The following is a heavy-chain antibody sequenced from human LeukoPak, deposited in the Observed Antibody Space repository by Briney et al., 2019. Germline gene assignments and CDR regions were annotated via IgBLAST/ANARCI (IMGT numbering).Heavy chain of an antibody. CDR1: GFTFSNYW. CDR2: IKQDGSEK. J-gene: IGHJ4*02. CDR3: ARDRVWTVLY. V-gene: IGHV3-7*01. D-gene: IGHD6-13*01. Sequence: GGSLRLSCAASGFTFSNYWMNWVRQAPGKGLEWVANIKQDGSEKYYVDSVKGRFTISRDNAKNSLHLQMNSLRAEDTAVYYCARDRVWTVLYWGQGTLVTVSS.